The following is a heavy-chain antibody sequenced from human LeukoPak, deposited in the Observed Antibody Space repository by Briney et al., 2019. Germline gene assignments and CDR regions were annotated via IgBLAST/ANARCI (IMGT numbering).Heavy chain of an antibody. CDR1: GYSLIELS. CDR2: LDPEDAEG. D-gene: IGHD2-2*01. CDR3: ATVFGGIRECSSASCYLDY. J-gene: IGHJ4*02. Sequence: ASVKVSCKVSGYSLIELSMRWVRQAPGKGPEWMGLLDPEDAEGIYAQKFQGRITMTEDTSTETAYMELSSLGSEDTAVYYCATVFGGIRECSSASCYLDYWGQGTPVTVSS. V-gene: IGHV1-24*01.